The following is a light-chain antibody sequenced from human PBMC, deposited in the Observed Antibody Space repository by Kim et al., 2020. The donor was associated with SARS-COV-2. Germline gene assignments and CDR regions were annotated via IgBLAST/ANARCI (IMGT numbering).Light chain of an antibody. V-gene: IGLV3-1*01. J-gene: IGLJ2*01. CDR3: QAWDSSAVV. CDR1: ELGDKY. Sequence: SVSPGQTASITCSGDELGDKYVCWYQQKPGQSPVLVIYQHNKRPSGIPERFSGSSSGNTATLTISGTQAMDEADYYCQAWDSSAVVFGGGTKLTVL. CDR2: QHN.